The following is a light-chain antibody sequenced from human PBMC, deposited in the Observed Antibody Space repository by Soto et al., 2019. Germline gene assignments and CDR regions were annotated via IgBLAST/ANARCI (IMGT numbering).Light chain of an antibody. J-gene: IGKJ5*01. CDR3: QQHFNGPIT. Sequence: EIVLTPSPATLSLSPGERATLSCRTSQSISSFLAWYQHKPGQAPRLLLSGASNRATGIPARFSGSGSGTDFTLTISSLEPEDFAVYYCQQHFNGPITFGQGTRLEIK. V-gene: IGKV3-11*01. CDR1: QSISSF. CDR2: GAS.